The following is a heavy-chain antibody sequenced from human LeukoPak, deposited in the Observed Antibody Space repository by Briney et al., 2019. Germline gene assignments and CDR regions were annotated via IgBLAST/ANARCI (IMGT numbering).Heavy chain of an antibody. Sequence: PSETLSLTCTVSGGSISSSSYYWAGTGHPPGRVLGGIGSIYYSGSTYYNPSLKSRVTISVDTSKNQFSLKLSSVTAADTAVYYCARQPYYDSSGYSLDVWGQGTTVTVSS. CDR3: ARQPYYDSSGYSLDV. J-gene: IGHJ6*02. V-gene: IGHV4-39*01. CDR2: IYYSGST. CDR1: GGSISSSSYY. D-gene: IGHD3-22*01.